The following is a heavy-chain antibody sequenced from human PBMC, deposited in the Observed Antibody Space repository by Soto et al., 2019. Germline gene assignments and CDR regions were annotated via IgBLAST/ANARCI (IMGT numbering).Heavy chain of an antibody. D-gene: IGHD3-10*01. CDR3: ARHRGPAPVY. CDR1: GGSISGYY. V-gene: IGHV4-39*01. CDR2: LFYGGTT. J-gene: IGHJ4*02. Sequence: GPGPGPPSETLSLTCTVSGGSISGYYWTWIRQPPGKGLEWVGSLFYGGTTDYNPSLKSRLTMSLDTSKNHFSLKLRSVTAADTAVYYCARHRGPAPVYWGQGTLVTVSS.